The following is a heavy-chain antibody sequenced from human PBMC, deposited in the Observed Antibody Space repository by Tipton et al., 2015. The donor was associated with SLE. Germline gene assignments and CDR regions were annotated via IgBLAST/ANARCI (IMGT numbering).Heavy chain of an antibody. Sequence: QSGPEAKKPGASVKVSCKASGYTFTNYGISWVRQAPGQGLEWMGIINPGGRSTANAQKFQGRVTMTRDTSTSTVYMELRSLRAEDTAVYYCARVMARQWLATTEYYGMDVWGQGTTVTVSS. CDR2: INPGGRST. D-gene: IGHD6-19*01. J-gene: IGHJ6*02. CDR1: GYTFTNYG. V-gene: IGHV1-46*01. CDR3: ARVMARQWLATTEYYGMDV.